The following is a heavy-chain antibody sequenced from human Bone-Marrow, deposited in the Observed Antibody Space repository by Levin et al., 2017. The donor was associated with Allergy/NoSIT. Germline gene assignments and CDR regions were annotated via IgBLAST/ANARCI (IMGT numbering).Heavy chain of an antibody. CDR3: ARDTSTTNDY. J-gene: IGHJ4*02. D-gene: IGHD1-14*01. CDR1: GFTFLTYS. CDR2: ISSSSSSM. Sequence: GESLKISCAASGFTFLTYSMTWVRQAPGKGLEWVSSISSSSSSMYYADSVKGRFTISRDNAKNSLYLQMNSLRAEDTAVYYCARDTSTTNDYWGQGTLVTVSS. V-gene: IGHV3-21*01.